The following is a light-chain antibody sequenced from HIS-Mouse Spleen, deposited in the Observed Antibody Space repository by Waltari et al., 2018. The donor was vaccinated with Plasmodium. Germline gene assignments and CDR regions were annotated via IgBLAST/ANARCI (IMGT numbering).Light chain of an antibody. J-gene: IGLJ1*01. CDR3: QAWDSSTDYV. CDR1: KLGDKY. V-gene: IGLV3-1*01. Sequence: SYELTQPPSVSVSPGQTASITCSGDKLGDKYACWYQHKPGQSPVLVIYQDSKRPSGVPARFSGSNSGNTATLTISGTQAMDEADYYCQAWDSSTDYVFGTGTKVTVL. CDR2: QDS.